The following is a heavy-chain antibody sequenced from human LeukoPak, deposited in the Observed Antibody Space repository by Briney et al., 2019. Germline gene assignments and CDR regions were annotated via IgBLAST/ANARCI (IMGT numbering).Heavy chain of an antibody. CDR1: GGTFSSYT. J-gene: IGHJ5*02. D-gene: IGHD1-14*01. CDR2: TIPNFGTP. CDR3: ARVLITSANWFDP. Sequence: SVKVSCKASGGTFSSYTISWVRQAPGQGLEWMGGTIPNFGTPDYAQKFQGRVTITADKSASTAYMELSSLRSEDTAVYYCARVLITSANWFDPWGQGTLVTVSS. V-gene: IGHV1-69*06.